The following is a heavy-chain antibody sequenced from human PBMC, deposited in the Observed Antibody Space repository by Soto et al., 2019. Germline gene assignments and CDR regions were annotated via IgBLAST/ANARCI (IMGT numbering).Heavy chain of an antibody. V-gene: IGHV3-23*01. CDR3: ASSISVAAPGCFDY. D-gene: IGHD6-19*01. CDR1: GFTFSNYA. Sequence: EVQLLESGGGLVQPGGSLRLSCAASGFTFSNYAMSWVRQAPGKGLEWVSAISGNGGSTYYADSVKGRFTISRFNTKNTLDLQMNCLTAEDTAVYYCASSISVAAPGCFDYWGQGTLVTVSS. J-gene: IGHJ4*02. CDR2: ISGNGGST.